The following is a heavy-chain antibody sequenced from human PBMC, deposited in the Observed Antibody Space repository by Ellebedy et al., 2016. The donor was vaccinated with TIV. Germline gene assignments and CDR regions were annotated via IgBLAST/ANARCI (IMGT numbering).Heavy chain of an antibody. J-gene: IGHJ3*02. V-gene: IGHV4-59*01. CDR2: IYYSGGT. Sequence: GSLRLXCTVSGGSISGDYWSWIRQTPAKGLEWIGSIYYSGGTNYNPSFRSRVTISVDTSKNQFSLKLNSVTAADTAVYYCARDVYGDAFDIWGQGTMVTVSS. CDR3: ARDVYGDAFDI. CDR1: GGSISGDY. D-gene: IGHD2/OR15-2a*01.